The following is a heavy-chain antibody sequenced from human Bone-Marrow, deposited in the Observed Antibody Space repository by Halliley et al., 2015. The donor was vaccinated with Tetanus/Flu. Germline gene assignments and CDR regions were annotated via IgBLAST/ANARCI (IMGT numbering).Heavy chain of an antibody. D-gene: IGHD2-21*01. CDR3: TRGGGLLPNY. CDR1: GGSISGYY. J-gene: IGHJ4*02. CDR2: IHHSGTT. V-gene: IGHV4-59*01. Sequence: TLSLTCSVSGGSISGYYWSWVRQPPGEGLEWIGNIHHSGTTTYNPSLKSRVTMSLDTSKNHFSLKLSSVTAADSAIYYCTRGGGLLPNYWGQGALVTV.